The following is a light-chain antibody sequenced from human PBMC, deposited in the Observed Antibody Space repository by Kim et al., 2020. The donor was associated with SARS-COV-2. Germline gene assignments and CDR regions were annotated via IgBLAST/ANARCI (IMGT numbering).Light chain of an antibody. J-gene: IGKJ1*01. CDR1: QSVPSNF. CDR2: GAS. V-gene: IGKV3-20*01. CDR3: QQYGSSWT. Sequence: EIVLTQSPGTLSLSPGESATLSCRASQSVPSNFLAWYQQQPGQAPRLFIYGASSRATGIPDRFSGSGSGTDFTLTIRRLQPEDFAVYYCQQYGSSWTFGQGTKVDIK.